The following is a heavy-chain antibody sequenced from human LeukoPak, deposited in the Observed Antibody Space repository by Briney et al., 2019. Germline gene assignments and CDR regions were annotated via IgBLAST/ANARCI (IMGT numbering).Heavy chain of an antibody. V-gene: IGHV3-23*01. CDR2: IIASGDST. J-gene: IGHJ3*02. Sequence: GGSLRLSCAAFGFTFSSYAMSWVRQAPGKGLEWVSAIIASGDSTYYADSVKGRFTISRANSENTLYLQMNSLRAEDTAVYYCAKPLKYYYDSSGCLDIWGQGTMVTVSS. CDR1: GFTFSSYA. D-gene: IGHD3-22*01. CDR3: AKPLKYYYDSSGCLDI.